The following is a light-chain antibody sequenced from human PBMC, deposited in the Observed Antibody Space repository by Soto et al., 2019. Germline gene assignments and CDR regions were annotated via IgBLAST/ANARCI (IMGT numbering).Light chain of an antibody. V-gene: IGKV1-5*01. J-gene: IGKJ2*01. CDR2: DAS. CDR1: QSISGW. CDR3: QQYSSYSS. Sequence: DIPMTQSPSTLSASVGDRVTITCRASQSISGWLAWYQQKPGKAPNLLISDASSLESGVPSRFSGSGSGTEFTLTISGLQPDDFETYYCQQYSSYSSFGQGTKLEIK.